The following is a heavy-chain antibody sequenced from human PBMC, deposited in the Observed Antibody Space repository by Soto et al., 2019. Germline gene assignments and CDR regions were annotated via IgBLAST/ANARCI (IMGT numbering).Heavy chain of an antibody. Sequence: SETLSLTCAVSSGSISSSNWWSWVRQPPGKGLEWIGEIYHSGSTNYNPSLKSRVTISVDKSKNQFSLKLSSVTAADTAVYYCARDRLAYCSSTSCYWSDYYMDVWGKGTTVTVSS. J-gene: IGHJ6*03. CDR2: IYHSGST. CDR3: ARDRLAYCSSTSCYWSDYYMDV. D-gene: IGHD2-2*01. CDR1: SGSISSSNW. V-gene: IGHV4-4*02.